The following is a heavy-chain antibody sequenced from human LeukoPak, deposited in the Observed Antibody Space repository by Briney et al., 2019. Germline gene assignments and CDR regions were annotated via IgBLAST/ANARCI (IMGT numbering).Heavy chain of an antibody. V-gene: IGHV4-39*01. CDR2: MYYTGST. Sequence: SETLSPTCTVSGGSISSSSYYWGWIRQSPGKGLEWIVSMYYTGSTYYKPSLKSRVTISADTSKNQFSLKVSSVTAADTAVYYCASQSVTIFGVGDNWFDPWGQGTLVTVSS. CDR1: GGSISSSSYY. D-gene: IGHD3-3*01. CDR3: ASQSVTIFGVGDNWFDP. J-gene: IGHJ5*02.